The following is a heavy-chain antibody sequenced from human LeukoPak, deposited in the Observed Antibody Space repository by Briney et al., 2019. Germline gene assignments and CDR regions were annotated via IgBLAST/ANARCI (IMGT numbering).Heavy chain of an antibody. V-gene: IGHV3-23*01. CDR3: AKDGFGDPDGYYYYYGMDV. CDR1: GFTFSSYA. D-gene: IGHD3-10*01. CDR2: ISGSGSST. Sequence: GGSLRLSCAASGFTFSSYAMSWVRQAPGKGLEWASAISGSGSSTYYADSVKGRFTISRDNSKNTLYLQMNSLRAEDTAVYYCAKDGFGDPDGYYYYYGMDVWGKGTTVTVSS. J-gene: IGHJ6*04.